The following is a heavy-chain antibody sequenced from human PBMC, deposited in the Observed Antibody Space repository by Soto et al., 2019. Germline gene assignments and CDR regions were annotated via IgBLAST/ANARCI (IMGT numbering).Heavy chain of an antibody. Sequence: EVQLVESGGVVVQPGGSLRLSCAASGFTFDDYTMHWVRQAPGKGLEWVSLISWDGGSTYYADSVKGRFTISRDNSKNSLYLQMNSLRTEDTALYYCAKDMVGYCSSTSCYHYYYYGMDVWGHGTTVTVSS. CDR3: AKDMVGYCSSTSCYHYYYYGMDV. CDR1: GFTFDDYT. CDR2: ISWDGGST. J-gene: IGHJ6*02. V-gene: IGHV3-43*01. D-gene: IGHD2-2*01.